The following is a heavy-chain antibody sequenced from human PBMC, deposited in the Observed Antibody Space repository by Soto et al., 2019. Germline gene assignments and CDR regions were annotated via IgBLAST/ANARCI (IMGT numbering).Heavy chain of an antibody. CDR2: INPSGGST. Sequence: QVQLVQSGAEVKKPGASVKVSCKASGYIFTNHYIHWVRQAPGQGLEWMGIINPSGGSTNYLQNFQGRITMTRDTSTSTVYMELSSLRSEDTAVYFCARADYYDSSGFYYDCWGQGSLVTVSS. CDR3: ARADYYDSSGFYYDC. CDR1: GYIFTNHY. V-gene: IGHV1-46*01. D-gene: IGHD3-22*01. J-gene: IGHJ4*02.